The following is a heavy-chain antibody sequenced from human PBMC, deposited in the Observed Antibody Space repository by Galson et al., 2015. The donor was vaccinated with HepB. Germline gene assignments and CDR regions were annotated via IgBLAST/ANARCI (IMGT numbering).Heavy chain of an antibody. Sequence: SLRLSCAASGFTFSDYYMSWIRQAPGKGLEWVSYISSSSSYTNYADSVKGRFTISRDNAKNSLYLQINSLRAEDTAVYYCARDRGGSYLIFDYWGQGTLVTVSS. CDR2: ISSSSSYT. V-gene: IGHV3-11*06. J-gene: IGHJ4*02. CDR1: GFTFSDYY. CDR3: ARDRGGSYLIFDY. D-gene: IGHD1-26*01.